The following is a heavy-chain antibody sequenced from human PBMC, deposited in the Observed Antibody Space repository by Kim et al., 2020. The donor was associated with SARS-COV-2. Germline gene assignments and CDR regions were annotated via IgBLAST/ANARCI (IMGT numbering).Heavy chain of an antibody. V-gene: IGHV1-18*04. CDR2: ISAYNGNT. CDR3: ARGGIVVVPAAIDKFGELSQPLSDY. D-gene: IGHD2-2*01. J-gene: IGHJ4*02. Sequence: ASVKVSCKASGYTFTSYGISWVRQAPGQGLEWMGWISAYNGNTNYAQKLQGRVTMTTDTSTSTAYMELRSLRSDDTAVYYCARGGIVVVPAAIDKFGELSQPLSDYWGQGTLVTVSS. CDR1: GYTFTSYG.